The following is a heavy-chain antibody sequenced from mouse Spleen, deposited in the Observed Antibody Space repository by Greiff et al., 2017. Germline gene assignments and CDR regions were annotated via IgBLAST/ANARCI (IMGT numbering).Heavy chain of an antibody. Sequence: QVQLQQSGAELARPGASVKLSCKASGYTFTSYGISWVKQRTGQGLEWIGEIYPRSGNTYYNEKFKGKATLTADKSSSTAYMELRSLTSEDSAVYFCARERTARAFAYWGQGTLVTVSA. V-gene: IGHV1-81*01. J-gene: IGHJ3*01. CDR1: GYTFTSYG. CDR3: ARERTARAFAY. D-gene: IGHD3-2*01. CDR2: IYPRSGNT.